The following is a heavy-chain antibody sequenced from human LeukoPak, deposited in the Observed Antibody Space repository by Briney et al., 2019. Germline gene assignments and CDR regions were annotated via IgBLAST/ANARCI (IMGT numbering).Heavy chain of an antibody. V-gene: IGHV1-2*02. Sequence: GASVKVSCKASGYTFTGYYMHWVRQAPGQGLEWMGWMNPSSGVTNYAQKFQGRVTMTRDTSISTAYMELSRLRSDDTAVYYCARGDGYSNYEGYWGQGTLVTVSS. CDR2: MNPSSGVT. CDR3: ARGDGYSNYEGY. J-gene: IGHJ4*02. CDR1: GYTFTGYY. D-gene: IGHD4-11*01.